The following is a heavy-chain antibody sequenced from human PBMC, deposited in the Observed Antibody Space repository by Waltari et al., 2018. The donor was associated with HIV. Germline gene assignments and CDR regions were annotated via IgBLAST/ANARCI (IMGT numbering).Heavy chain of an antibody. Sequence: EVQLVESGGGLVQPGRSLRLSCAASGFTFDDYAMHWVRQAPGKGLEWVSGISWNSGSIGYADSVKGRFTISRDNAKNSLYLQMNSLRAEDTALYYCAKIPNPRVVVIADAFDIWGQGTMVTVSS. CDR2: ISWNSGSI. V-gene: IGHV3-9*01. J-gene: IGHJ3*02. CDR1: GFTFDDYA. CDR3: AKIPNPRVVVIADAFDI. D-gene: IGHD3-22*01.